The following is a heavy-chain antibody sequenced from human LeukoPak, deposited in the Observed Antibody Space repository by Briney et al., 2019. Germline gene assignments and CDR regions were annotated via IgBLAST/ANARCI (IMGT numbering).Heavy chain of an antibody. D-gene: IGHD6-19*01. CDR2: ISTNGDRT. Sequence: GGSLRLSCAASGFTFSNSAMYWVRQAPGEGLEFVSVISTNGDRTYYADSVKGRFTISRDNSKNTLYLQMGSLRADDMAVYYCARGVAISSSGWYDTFDYWGQGALVTISS. CDR3: ARGVAISSSGWYDTFDY. V-gene: IGHV3-64*02. J-gene: IGHJ4*02. CDR1: GFTFSNSA.